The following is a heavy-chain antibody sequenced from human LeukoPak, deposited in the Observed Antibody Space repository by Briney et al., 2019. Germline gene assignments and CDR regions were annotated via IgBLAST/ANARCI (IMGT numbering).Heavy chain of an antibody. J-gene: IGHJ4*02. D-gene: IGHD6-6*01. V-gene: IGHV3-21*04. CDR2: ISSSSSYI. CDR3: AKSLTIAARPPVDY. CDR1: GFTFSSYS. Sequence: PGGSLRLSCAASGFTFSSYSMNWVRQAPGKGLEWVSSISSSSSYIYYADSVKGRFTISRDNSKNTLYLQMNSLRAEDTAVYYCAKSLTIAARPPVDYWGQGTLVTVSS.